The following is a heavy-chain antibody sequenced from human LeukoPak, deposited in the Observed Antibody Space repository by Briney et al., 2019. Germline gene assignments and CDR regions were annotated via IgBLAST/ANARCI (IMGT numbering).Heavy chain of an antibody. CDR2: IKSDGSTT. D-gene: IGHD3-3*01. CDR3: AGDQNFCLPE. CDR1: GFTFSNYW. V-gene: IGHV3-74*01. J-gene: IGHJ4*02. Sequence: GGSLRLSCAASGFTFSNYWMHWARQVPGKGLVWVSRIKSDGSTTVYADSVKGRFTISRDNAKNTLYLQMNSLRAEGTAVYYCAGDQNFCLPEWGQGTLVTVSS.